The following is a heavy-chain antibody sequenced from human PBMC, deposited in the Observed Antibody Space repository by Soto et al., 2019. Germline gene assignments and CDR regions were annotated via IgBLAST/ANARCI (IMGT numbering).Heavy chain of an antibody. J-gene: IGHJ4*02. V-gene: IGHV4-30-2*03. CDR2: TYYSGST. CDR1: GGSISSGGYS. D-gene: IGHD6-13*01. Sequence: SETLSLTCAVSGGSISSGGYSWSWIRQPTGKGLEWIGYTYYSGSTNYNPSLKSRVTISVDMSKNQFSLKLRSVTAADTAVYYFARHFWVPGYSSNWYEYDNWGQGTLVTVSS. CDR3: ARHFWVPGYSSNWYEYDN.